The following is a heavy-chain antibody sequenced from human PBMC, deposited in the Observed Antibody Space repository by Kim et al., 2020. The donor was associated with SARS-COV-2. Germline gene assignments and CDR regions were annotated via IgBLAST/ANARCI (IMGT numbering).Heavy chain of an antibody. CDR1: GFTFSSYE. Sequence: GGSLRLSCAASGFTFSSYEMNWVRQAPGKGLEWVSYISSSGSTIYYADSVKGRFTISRDNAKNSLYLQMNSLRAEDTAVYYCARPGGYYGSGSYYDYWGQGTLVTVSS. J-gene: IGHJ4*02. CDR2: ISSSGSTI. V-gene: IGHV3-48*03. CDR3: ARPGGYYGSGSYYDY. D-gene: IGHD3-10*01.